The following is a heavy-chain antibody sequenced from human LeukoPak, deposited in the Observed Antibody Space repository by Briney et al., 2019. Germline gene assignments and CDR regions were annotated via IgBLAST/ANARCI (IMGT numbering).Heavy chain of an antibody. CDR2: IYHSGST. D-gene: IGHD3-9*01. CDR3: ARGLQYYDILTGYYPRYYYYGMDV. CDR1: GGSISSGGYS. Sequence: PSETLSLTCAVSGGSISSGGYSWSWIRQPPGKGLEWIGYIYHSGSTYYNPSLKSRVTISVDRSKNQFSLKLSSVTAADTAVYYCARGLQYYDILTGYYPRYYYYGMDVWGQGTTVTVSS. J-gene: IGHJ6*02. V-gene: IGHV4-30-2*01.